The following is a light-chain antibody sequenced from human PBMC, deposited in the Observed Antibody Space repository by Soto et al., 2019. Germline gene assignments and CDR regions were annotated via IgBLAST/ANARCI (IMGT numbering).Light chain of an antibody. Sequence: EIVLTQSPGTLSLSPGERATLSCRASQSVSSNSLAWYQQRPGQAPRLLIYGASSRATGIPDRFSGSGSRTDFTLTISRLEPEDFAVYYCQQYGSSPRTFGQGTKVEIK. V-gene: IGKV3-20*01. CDR3: QQYGSSPRT. CDR2: GAS. CDR1: QSVSSNS. J-gene: IGKJ1*01.